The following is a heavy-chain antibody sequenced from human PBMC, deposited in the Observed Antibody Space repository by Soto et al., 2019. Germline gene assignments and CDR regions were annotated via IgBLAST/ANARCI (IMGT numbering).Heavy chain of an antibody. CDR3: ARTLRPSDRSGYHLPFDS. CDR2: TSGTT. D-gene: IGHD3-22*01. V-gene: IGHV4-4*07. J-gene: IGHJ4*02. CDR1: GGSMDTYY. Sequence: PSETLSLTCSVSGGSMDTYYWTWIQTSGTTNYNPSLKSRVSMSLDTSKNQFSLKLTSVTAADTAVYSCARTLRPSDRSGYHLPFDSWGQGTLVTV.